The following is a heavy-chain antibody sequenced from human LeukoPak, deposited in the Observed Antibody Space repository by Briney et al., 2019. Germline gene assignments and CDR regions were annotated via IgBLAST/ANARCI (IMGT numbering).Heavy chain of an antibody. J-gene: IGHJ4*02. Sequence: GGSLRLSCAASGFTFSSYAMHWVRQAPGKGLEWVAVISCDGSNKYYADSVKGRFTISRDNSKNTLYLQMNSLRAEDTAVYYCARSPTYYDILTGYPPNYFDYWGQGTLVTVSS. CDR2: ISCDGSNK. V-gene: IGHV3-30-3*01. D-gene: IGHD3-9*01. CDR3: ARSPTYYDILTGYPPNYFDY. CDR1: GFTFSSYA.